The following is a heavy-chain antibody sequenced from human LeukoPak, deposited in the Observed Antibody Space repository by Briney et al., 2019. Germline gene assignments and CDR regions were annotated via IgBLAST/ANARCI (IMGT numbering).Heavy chain of an antibody. CDR2: IRYDGSNK. J-gene: IGHJ3*01. D-gene: IGHD3-22*01. CDR3: AKGGLDYYDSSGYYDPFNF. Sequence: PGGSLRLSCAASGFTFSSYGMHWVRQAPGKGLEWVAFIRYDGSNKYYADSVKGRFTISRDNSKTTLYLQMNSLRAEDTALFYCAKGGLDYYDSSGYYDPFNFWGQGTMVTVSS. V-gene: IGHV3-30*02. CDR1: GFTFSSYG.